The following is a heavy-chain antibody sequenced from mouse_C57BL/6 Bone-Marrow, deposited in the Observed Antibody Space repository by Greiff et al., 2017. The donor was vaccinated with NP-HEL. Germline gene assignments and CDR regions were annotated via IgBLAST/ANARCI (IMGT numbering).Heavy chain of an antibody. Sequence: QVQLKESGPGLVAPSQSLSITCTVSGFSLTSYGVSWVRQPQGKGLDWLGVIWGDGSTNYHSALISRLSISKDNSKSQVYLKLKRLQTDDTATYYCAKQGKCYYYAMDYWGQGTSVTVSS. J-gene: IGHJ4*01. CDR3: AKQGKCYYYAMDY. V-gene: IGHV2-3*01. CDR1: GFSLTSYG. CDR2: IWGDGST.